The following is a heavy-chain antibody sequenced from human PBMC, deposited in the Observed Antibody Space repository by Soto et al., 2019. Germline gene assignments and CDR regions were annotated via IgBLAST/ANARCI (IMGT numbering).Heavy chain of an antibody. J-gene: IGHJ4*02. CDR2: ISAYNGDT. V-gene: IGHV1-18*04. CDR1: GYTFNTYG. D-gene: IGHD1-26*01. CDR3: ASHPVSGSLHFDS. Sequence: SVKVSCKASGYTFNTYGVSGVRQAPGQGLEWMGRISAYNGDTNYAQKLQGRLTMTTDTSTRTAYMEMRSLRSDDTAVYYCASHPVSGSLHFDSWGQGTLVTVSS.